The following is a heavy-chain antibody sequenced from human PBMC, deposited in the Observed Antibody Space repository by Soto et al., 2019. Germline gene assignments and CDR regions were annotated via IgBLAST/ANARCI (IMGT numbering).Heavy chain of an antibody. V-gene: IGHV1-3*01. CDR3: ARDIAAAGTTGFDY. CDR1: GYTFTRYN. D-gene: IGHD6-13*01. J-gene: IGHJ4*02. CDR2: INPGSGRT. Sequence: GASVKVSCKASGYTFTRYNVHWVRQAPGQRLEWMGWINPGSGRTRYSQNFQGRVTITADKSTSTAYMELSSLRSEDTAVYYCARDIAAAGTTGFDYWGQGTLVTVSS.